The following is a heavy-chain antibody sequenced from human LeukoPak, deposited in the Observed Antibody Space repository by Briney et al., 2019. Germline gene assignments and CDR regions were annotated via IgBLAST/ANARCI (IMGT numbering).Heavy chain of an antibody. V-gene: IGHV3-48*03. J-gene: IGHJ4*02. CDR2: LSSSGTI. Sequence: PGGSLRLSCAASGFSISTYEMNWVRQAPGKGLEWVSYLSSSGTIYYADSVKGRLTISRDNAKNSLFLQMNSLRAEDTALYYCARRFDCWGQGTLVTVSS. CDR1: GFSISTYE. CDR3: ARRFDC.